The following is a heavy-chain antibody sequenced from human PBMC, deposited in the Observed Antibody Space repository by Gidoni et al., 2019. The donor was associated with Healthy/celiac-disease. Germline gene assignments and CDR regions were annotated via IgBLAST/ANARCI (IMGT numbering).Heavy chain of an antibody. D-gene: IGHD6-19*01. V-gene: IGHV3-33*01. Sequence: QVQLVESGGGVVQPGRSLRLSCAASGFTFSSYGMHWVRQAPGKGLEWVAVIWYDGSNKYYADSVKGRFTISRNNSKNTLYLQMNSLRAEETAVYYCARDVGSGWYRSGKALDYWGQGTLVTVSS. J-gene: IGHJ4*02. CDR2: IWYDGSNK. CDR1: GFTFSSYG. CDR3: ARDVGSGWYRSGKALDY.